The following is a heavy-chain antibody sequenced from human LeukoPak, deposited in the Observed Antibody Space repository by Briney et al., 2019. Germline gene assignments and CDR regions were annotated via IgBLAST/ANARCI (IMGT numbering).Heavy chain of an antibody. J-gene: IGHJ6*03. D-gene: IGHD3-3*01. CDR1: GGSFSGYY. V-gene: IGHV4-34*01. CDR2: INHSGST. CDR3: ARAPRITIFGVVWYYYYYMDV. Sequence: SETLSLTCAVYGGSFSGYYWSWIRQPPGKGLDWIGEINHSGSTNYNPSLKSRVTVSADTSKNQFSLKLRSVTAADTAMYYCARAPRITIFGVVWYYYYYMDVWGKGTTVTVSS.